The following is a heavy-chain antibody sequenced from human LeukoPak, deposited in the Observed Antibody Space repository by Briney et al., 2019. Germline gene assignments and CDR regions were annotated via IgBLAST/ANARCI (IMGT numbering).Heavy chain of an antibody. Sequence: PSETLSLTCAVYGGSFSGYYWSWIRQPPGKGLEWIGEINHSGSTNYNPSLKSRVTISVDTSKNQFSLKLSSVTAADTAVYYCARGDRLLWFRELSAWSQGTLVTVSS. D-gene: IGHD3-10*01. CDR1: GGSFSGYY. CDR2: INHSGST. J-gene: IGHJ4*02. V-gene: IGHV4-34*01. CDR3: ARGDRLLWFRELSA.